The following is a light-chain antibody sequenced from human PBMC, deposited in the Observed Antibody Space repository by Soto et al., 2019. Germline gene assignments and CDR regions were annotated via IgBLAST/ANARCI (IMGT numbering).Light chain of an antibody. CDR1: QSITSW. J-gene: IGKJ4*01. CDR2: KAS. V-gene: IGKV1-5*03. Sequence: DIQMTQSPSTLSASVGDRVTITCRASQSITSWLAWYQQKPGKAPKLLIYKASSLESGVPSRFSGSGSGTEFTLTISSLQPDYFATYYCQQYNTYPLTCGGGTTVEIK. CDR3: QQYNTYPLT.